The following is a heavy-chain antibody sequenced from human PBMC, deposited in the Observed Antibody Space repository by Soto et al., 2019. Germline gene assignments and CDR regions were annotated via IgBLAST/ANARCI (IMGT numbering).Heavy chain of an antibody. V-gene: IGHV4-4*02. Sequence: PSETLSLTCTLSRGSVRAPDWWNWVRQSPDKGLEWIAEVHISGHSNYNPSLRSRVSVSIDSSKNQFYLNLNSVTAADTAIYYCARVRQGCSANNCYFDPWGQGTQVTVSS. D-gene: IGHD1-1*01. CDR2: VHISGHS. J-gene: IGHJ5*01. CDR1: RGSVRAPDW. CDR3: ARVRQGCSANNCYFDP.